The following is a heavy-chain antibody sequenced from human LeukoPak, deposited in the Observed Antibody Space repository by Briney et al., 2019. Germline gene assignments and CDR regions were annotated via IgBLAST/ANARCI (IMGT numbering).Heavy chain of an antibody. D-gene: IGHD2-15*01. CDR2: IYYSGST. Sequence: SETLSLTCTVSGGSISGSSYYWGWIRQPPGKGLEWIGSIYYSGSTYYNPSFKSRITISVDTSRNQFSLQLSSVTAADTAVYYCARIHRYCSGGACYVLDNWGQGTLVAVSS. J-gene: IGHJ4*02. CDR3: ARIHRYCSGGACYVLDN. CDR1: GGSISGSSYY. V-gene: IGHV4-39*07.